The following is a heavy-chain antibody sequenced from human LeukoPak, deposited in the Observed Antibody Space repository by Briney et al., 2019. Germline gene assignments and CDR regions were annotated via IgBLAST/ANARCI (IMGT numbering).Heavy chain of an antibody. D-gene: IGHD2-21*01. CDR1: GFTFNDYA. Sequence: GGSLRLSCAASGFTFNDYAMYWVRQAPGKGLEWVTLISYDGYDKSYADSVRGRFTISRDNSRNTLYLQMDSLTSEDTAVYYCARDFFPVVDSTWYEIGYWGQGTLVTVSS. V-gene: IGHV3-30-3*01. CDR2: ISYDGYDK. J-gene: IGHJ4*02. CDR3: ARDFFPVVDSTWYEIGY.